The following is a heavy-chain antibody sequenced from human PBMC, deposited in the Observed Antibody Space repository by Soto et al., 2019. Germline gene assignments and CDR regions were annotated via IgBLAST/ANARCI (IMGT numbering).Heavy chain of an antibody. J-gene: IGHJ6*02. CDR2: IYYSGST. Sequence: PSETLSLTCTVSGGSISSSSYYWGWIRQPPGKGLEWIGSIYYSGSTYYNPSLKSRVTISVDTSKNQFSLKLSSVTAADTAVYYCARLTKIGQVKAEAGRGVGNYYGMDVWGQGNTVTVS. V-gene: IGHV4-39*01. CDR3: ARLTKIGQVKAEAGRGVGNYYGMDV. CDR1: GGSISSSSYY. D-gene: IGHD6-13*01.